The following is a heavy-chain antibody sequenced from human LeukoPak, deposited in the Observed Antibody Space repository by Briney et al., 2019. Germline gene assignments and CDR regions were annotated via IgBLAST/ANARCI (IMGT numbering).Heavy chain of an antibody. CDR3: ARSYDFWSGYYIDY. J-gene: IGHJ4*02. V-gene: IGHV1-8*03. CDR2: MNPNSGNT. Sequence: ASVKVSCKASGYTFTSYDINWVRQATGQGLEWMGWMNPNSGNTGYAQKFQGRVTITRNTSISTAYMELSRLRSDDTAVYYCARSYDFWSGYYIDYWGQGTLVTVSS. CDR1: GYTFTSYD. D-gene: IGHD3-3*01.